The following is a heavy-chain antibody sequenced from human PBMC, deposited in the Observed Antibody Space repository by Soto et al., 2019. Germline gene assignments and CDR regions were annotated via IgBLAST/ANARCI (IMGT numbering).Heavy chain of an antibody. Sequence: ASVKVSCKASGYTFTSYGIRWVRQAPGQGLEWMGWISAYNGNTNYAQKLQGRVTMTTDTSTSTAYMELRSLRSDDTAVYYCARDRVGGYCSGGSCYDAFDIWGQGTMVTV. CDR1: GYTFTSYG. V-gene: IGHV1-18*01. D-gene: IGHD2-15*01. CDR2: ISAYNGNT. J-gene: IGHJ3*02. CDR3: ARDRVGGYCSGGSCYDAFDI.